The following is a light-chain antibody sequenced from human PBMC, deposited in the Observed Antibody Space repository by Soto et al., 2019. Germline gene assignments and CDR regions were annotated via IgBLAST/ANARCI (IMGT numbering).Light chain of an antibody. CDR3: AAWDDSLSGVV. CDR2: RNN. CDR1: SSNIGSNY. J-gene: IGLJ2*01. V-gene: IGLV1-47*01. Sequence: QSVLTQPPSASGTPGQRVTISCSGSSSNIGSNYVYWYQPLPGTAPKLLIYRNNQRPSGVPDRFSGSKSGTSASLALSGLRSEDEADYYCAAWDDSLSGVVCGGGTKLTVL.